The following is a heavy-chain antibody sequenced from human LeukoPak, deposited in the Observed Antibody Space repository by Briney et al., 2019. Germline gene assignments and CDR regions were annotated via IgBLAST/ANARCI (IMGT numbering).Heavy chain of an antibody. J-gene: IGHJ6*03. V-gene: IGHV3-23*01. CDR2: ISGSGGST. CDR1: GFTFSSYA. CDR3: AKRNDFWSGPCYYYYMDV. Sequence: PGGSLRLSCAASGFTFSSYAMSWVRQAPGKGLEWVSAISGSGGSTYYADSVKGRFTISRDNSKNTLYLQMNSLRAEDTAVYYCAKRNDFWSGPCYYYYMDVWGKGTTVTVSS. D-gene: IGHD3-3*01.